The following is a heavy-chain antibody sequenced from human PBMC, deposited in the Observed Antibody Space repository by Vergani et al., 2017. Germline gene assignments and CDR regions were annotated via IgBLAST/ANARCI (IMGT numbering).Heavy chain of an antibody. J-gene: IGHJ6*03. CDR1: GDSISSYY. CDR3: ARIAVAGYYYYYYYMDV. D-gene: IGHD6-19*01. CDR2: IYTSGST. V-gene: IGHV4-4*07. Sequence: QVQLQESGPGLVKPPGTLSLTCAVSGDSISSYYWSWIRQPAGKGLEWIGRIYTSGSTNYNPSLKSRVTMSVDTSKNQFSLKLSSVTAADTAVYYCARIAVAGYYYYYYYMDVWGKGTTVTVSS.